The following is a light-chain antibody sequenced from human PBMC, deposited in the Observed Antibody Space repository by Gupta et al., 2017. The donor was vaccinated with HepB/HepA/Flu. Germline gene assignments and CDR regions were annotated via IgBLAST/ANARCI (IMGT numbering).Light chain of an antibody. CDR3: QQFFSTLVS. CDR2: WAS. CDR1: QSLLFRYNNKNY. V-gene: IGKV4-1*01. J-gene: IGKJ4*01. Sequence: DIVMTQSADTLAVSLGEGDTINCKSSQSLLFRYNNKNYLAWYQQNPGQPPKLLIYWASTRESGVPGRFSGSGSGTDFSLTISSLQAEDVAVYYCQQFFSTLVSFGGGTKVEIK.